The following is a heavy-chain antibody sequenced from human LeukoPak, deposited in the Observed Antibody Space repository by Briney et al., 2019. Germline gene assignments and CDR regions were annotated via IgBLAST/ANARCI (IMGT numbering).Heavy chain of an antibody. CDR3: ARHVAAAGIPYYYGMDV. D-gene: IGHD6-13*01. Sequence: PSETLSLTCGVSGGSISSTNWWSWVRQPPGQGLEWIGEISLSGVTNYNPSLKSRVTMSLDRSKNHLSLTLTSVTAADTAVYYCARHVAAAGIPYYYGMDVWGQGTTVTVSS. CDR2: ISLSGVT. V-gene: IGHV4-4*02. J-gene: IGHJ6*02. CDR1: GGSISSTNW.